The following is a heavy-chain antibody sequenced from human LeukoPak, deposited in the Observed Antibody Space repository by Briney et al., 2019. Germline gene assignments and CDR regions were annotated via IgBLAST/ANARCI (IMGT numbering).Heavy chain of an antibody. CDR3: ASPPDIAAAVNRRDDY. J-gene: IGHJ4*01. D-gene: IGHD6-13*01. CDR1: GFPFSSYW. Sequence: GGSLRLSCVASGFPFSSYWMTWVRQAPGKGLEWVANIKQDGSKKSYVDSVKGRFTISRDNSKNTLYLQMNSLRAEDTAVYYCASPPDIAAAVNRRDDYWGQGTLVTVFS. V-gene: IGHV3-7*03. CDR2: IKQDGSKK.